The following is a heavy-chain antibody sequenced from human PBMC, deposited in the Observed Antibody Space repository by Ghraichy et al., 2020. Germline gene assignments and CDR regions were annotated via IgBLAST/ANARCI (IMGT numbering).Heavy chain of an antibody. Sequence: SVKVSCKASGGTFSSDVISWVRQAPGQGLEWMGGIIPMFGTANHAQKFQGRVTFTAHEFTSTAYMELSSLRSEDTAVYYCARGVNRNHGRSGHYYYGMDVWGQGTTVTVS. CDR2: IIPMFGTA. D-gene: IGHD1-14*01. J-gene: IGHJ6*02. V-gene: IGHV1-69*13. CDR3: ARGVNRNHGRSGHYYYGMDV. CDR1: GGTFSSDV.